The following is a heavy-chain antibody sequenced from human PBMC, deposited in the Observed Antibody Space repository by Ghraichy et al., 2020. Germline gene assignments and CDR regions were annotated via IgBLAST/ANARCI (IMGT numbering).Heavy chain of an antibody. CDR2: IYYSGST. CDR3: ARTWIQLWLTYYYYYYMDV. CDR1: GGSISSSSYY. Sequence: SETLSLTCTVSGGSISSSSYYWGWIRQPPGKGLEWIGSIYYSGSTYYNKSLKSRVTISVDTSKNQFSLKLSSVTAADTAVYYCARTWIQLWLTYYYYYYMDVWGKGTTVTVSS. J-gene: IGHJ6*03. V-gene: IGHV4-39*01. D-gene: IGHD5-18*01.